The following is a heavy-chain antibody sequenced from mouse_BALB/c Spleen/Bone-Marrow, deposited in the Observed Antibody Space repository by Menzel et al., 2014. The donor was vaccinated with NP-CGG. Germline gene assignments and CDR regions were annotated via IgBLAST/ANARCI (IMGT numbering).Heavy chain of an antibody. Sequence: VXSGGGLVKPGGSLKLSCAASGFTFSDYYMYWVRQTPEKRLEWVATISDGGSYTYYPDSVKGRFTISRDNAKNNLYLQMSSLKSEDTAMYYCANYYGSSWFAYWGQGTLVTVSA. CDR3: ANYYGSSWFAY. V-gene: IGHV5-4*02. CDR1: GFTFSDYY. CDR2: ISDGGSYT. D-gene: IGHD1-1*01. J-gene: IGHJ3*01.